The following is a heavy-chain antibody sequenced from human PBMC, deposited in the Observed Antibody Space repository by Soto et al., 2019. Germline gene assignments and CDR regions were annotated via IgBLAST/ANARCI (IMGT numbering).Heavy chain of an antibody. CDR1: GDTFSSYA. V-gene: IGHV1-69*01. J-gene: IGHJ4*02. D-gene: IGHD3-22*01. Sequence: QVQLVQSGAEVKKPGSSVKVSCKASGDTFSSYAINWVRQAPGQGLEWTGGTIPMFGTANYAQKFKGRVTSTAGESTSKVYMELSSLRSEDTAVYYCARVGPAHYYDSSGYYSPLDYWGQGTLVTVSS. CDR2: TIPMFGTA. CDR3: ARVGPAHYYDSSGYYSPLDY.